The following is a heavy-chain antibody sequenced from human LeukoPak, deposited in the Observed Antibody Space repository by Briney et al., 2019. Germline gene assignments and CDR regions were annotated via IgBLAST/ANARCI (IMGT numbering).Heavy chain of an antibody. V-gene: IGHV3-23*01. Sequence: GGSLRLSCADSGFTFSSYAMTWVRQAPGKGLEWVSSISGSGGSTYYADSVKGRFTISRDNSKNTLYLQMNSLRAQDTAAYYCAKGTTVTTPRAFDIWGQGTMVTVSS. J-gene: IGHJ3*02. CDR2: ISGSGGST. CDR3: AKGTTVTTPRAFDI. CDR1: GFTFSSYA. D-gene: IGHD4-17*01.